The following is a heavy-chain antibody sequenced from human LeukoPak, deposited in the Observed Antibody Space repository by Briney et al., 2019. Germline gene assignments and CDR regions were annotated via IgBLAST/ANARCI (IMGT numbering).Heavy chain of an antibody. CDR1: GYTFTSYG. V-gene: IGHV1-18*01. Sequence: ASVKVSCKASGYTFTSYGISWVRQAPGQGLEWMGWISAYNGNTNYAQKLQGRVTMTTDTSTSTAYMELRSLRSDDTAVYYCARAGLDIVDTAMPTNQGAFDIWGQGTMVTVSS. CDR2: ISAYNGNT. D-gene: IGHD5-18*01. CDR3: ARAGLDIVDTAMPTNQGAFDI. J-gene: IGHJ3*02.